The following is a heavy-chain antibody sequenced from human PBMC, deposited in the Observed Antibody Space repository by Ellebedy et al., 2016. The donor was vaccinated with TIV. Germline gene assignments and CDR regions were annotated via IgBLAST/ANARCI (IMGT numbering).Heavy chain of an antibody. V-gene: IGHV4-30-4*01. CDR1: GGSISSGDYY. CDR2: IYYSGST. J-gene: IGHJ1*01. CDR3: ARSSDGGGIQYFQH. Sequence: SETLSLTCTVSGGSISSGDYYWSWIRKPPGKGLEWIGYIYYSGSTYYNPSLKSRVIISVDTSKNQFSLRLNSVTAADTGVYYCARSSDGGGIQYFQHWGQGTLVTVSS. D-gene: IGHD2-21*01.